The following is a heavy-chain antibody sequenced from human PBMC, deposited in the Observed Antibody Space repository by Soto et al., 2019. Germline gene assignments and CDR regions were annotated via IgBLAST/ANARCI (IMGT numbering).Heavy chain of an antibody. CDR3: ARGQGFGELLWVVFDY. J-gene: IGHJ4*02. Sequence: QVQLVQSGAEVKKPGASVKVSCKASGYTFTSYDINWVRQATGQGLEWMGWMNPNSGNTGYAQKFQGRVTITRNTSISPAYRELGGLRSEDRAVYYCARGQGFGELLWVVFDYWGQGTLVTVSS. CDR2: MNPNSGNT. V-gene: IGHV1-8*01. D-gene: IGHD3-10*01. CDR1: GYTFTSYD.